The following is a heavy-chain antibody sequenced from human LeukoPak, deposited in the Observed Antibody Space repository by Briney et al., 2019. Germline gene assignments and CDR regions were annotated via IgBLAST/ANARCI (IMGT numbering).Heavy chain of an antibody. D-gene: IGHD2-2*01. Sequence: ASVKVSCKASGYTFISYGISLVRQAPGQGLEWMGWISAFNGNTNYAQKFQGRVSMTTDTSTTTAYMELRSLRSDDTAVYYCGRDQGAVPVTRVDPWGQGTLVTVSS. CDR3: GRDQGAVPVTRVDP. V-gene: IGHV1-18*01. CDR1: GYTFISYG. CDR2: ISAFNGNT. J-gene: IGHJ5*02.